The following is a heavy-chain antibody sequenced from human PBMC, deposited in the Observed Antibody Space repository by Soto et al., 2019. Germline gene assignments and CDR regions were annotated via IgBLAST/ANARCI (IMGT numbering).Heavy chain of an antibody. CDR1: GVSFNNNG. D-gene: IGHD3-10*01. V-gene: IGHV1-69*01. CDR3: ARVLYYGSGSYSPYGMDV. CDR2: VSPPFRTS. Sequence: QVQLVQSGAEVKKPGSSVKVSCKTSGVSFNNNGIGWVRQAPGHGLEWMGGVSPPFRTSNYARKFQCRISITADASTGKVNMELSSLTSEDTAQYYCARVLYYGSGSYSPYGMDVWGQGTTVTVSS. J-gene: IGHJ6*02.